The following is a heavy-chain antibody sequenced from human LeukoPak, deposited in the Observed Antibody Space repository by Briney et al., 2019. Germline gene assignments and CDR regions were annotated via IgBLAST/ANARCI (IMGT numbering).Heavy chain of an antibody. V-gene: IGHV4-34*01. J-gene: IGHJ4*02. D-gene: IGHD3-10*01. CDR3: ARSEGSGSTVLHY. CDR1: GGSFSGYY. Sequence: SETLSLTCAVYGGSFSGYYWTLIRQPPGKGLEWIGEINHSGTTNYNPSLKSRVTTSVDTSKNQFSLKLSSVTAADTAVYYCARSEGSGSTVLHYWGQGTLVTVSS. CDR2: INHSGTT.